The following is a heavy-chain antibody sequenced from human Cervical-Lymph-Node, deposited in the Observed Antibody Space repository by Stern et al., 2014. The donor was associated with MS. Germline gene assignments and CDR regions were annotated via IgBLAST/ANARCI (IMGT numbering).Heavy chain of an antibody. Sequence: EQLGQSGGDLVQPGGSLRLSCTASGFTFSRYSMNWVRQAPGKGLECVSYISSTSSTIYYADSVKGRFTISRDNAKNSLYLHMNSLRDEDTAVYYCARVEVPGPYDYWGQGTLVTVSS. D-gene: IGHD1-14*01. J-gene: IGHJ4*02. CDR3: ARVEVPGPYDY. V-gene: IGHV3-48*02. CDR1: GFTFSRYS. CDR2: ISSTSSTI.